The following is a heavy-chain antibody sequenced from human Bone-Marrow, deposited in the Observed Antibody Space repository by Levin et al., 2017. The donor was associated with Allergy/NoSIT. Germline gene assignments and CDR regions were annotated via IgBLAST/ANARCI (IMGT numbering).Heavy chain of an antibody. Sequence: SETLSLTCTVSGASISTYYWSWIRQPPGKGLEWIGYINYIGDINYNPSLDSRVTISIDRSRNQFSLNLRYVTAADTAVYYCARSDSSGWSYYFDTWGQGNLVTVSS. CDR1: GASISTYY. CDR3: ARSDSSGWSYYFDT. D-gene: IGHD6-19*01. V-gene: IGHV4-59*01. J-gene: IGHJ4*02. CDR2: INYIGDI.